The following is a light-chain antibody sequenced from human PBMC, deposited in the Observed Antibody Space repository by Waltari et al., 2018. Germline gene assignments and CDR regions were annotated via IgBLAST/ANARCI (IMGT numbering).Light chain of an antibody. J-gene: IGLJ3*02. CDR1: SGSVTTSYY. Sequence: QTVVTQEPSLSVSPGGTVTLTCGLSSGSVTTSYYPSWYRQTPGQPPRTVMYSPNPRPSGVPDRFSGSIRGNKAALTITGAQADDESDYYCALYMTSGIWAFGGGTKLTVL. V-gene: IGLV8-61*01. CDR3: ALYMTSGIWA. CDR2: SPN.